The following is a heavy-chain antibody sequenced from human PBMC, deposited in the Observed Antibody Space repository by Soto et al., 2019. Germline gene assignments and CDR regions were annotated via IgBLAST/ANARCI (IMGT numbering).Heavy chain of an antibody. J-gene: IGHJ3*02. Sequence: PGGCLRLSCAASGFTFDDYPMPWVRHAPGQGLAWVSGLSWNSANIGYADSVKGRLTISRDNGKNAWYLQMNSQRDEETALYYWAEVPYSYYGDAFDIWGQGTMVRVS. CDR3: AEVPYSYYGDAFDI. CDR2: LSWNSANI. CDR1: GFTFDDYP. D-gene: IGHD4-4*01. V-gene: IGHV3-9*01.